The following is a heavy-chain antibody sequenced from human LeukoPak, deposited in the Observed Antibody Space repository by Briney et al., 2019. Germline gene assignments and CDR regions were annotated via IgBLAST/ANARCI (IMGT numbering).Heavy chain of an antibody. CDR3: ASCSITMVRGVSTYYYYYYMDV. J-gene: IGHJ6*03. D-gene: IGHD3-10*01. Sequence: ASVKVSCKASGYTFTNYDISWVRQAPGQGLEWMGGIIPIFGTANYAQKFQGRVTITADESTSTAYMELSSLRSEDTAVYYCASCSITMVRGVSTYYYYYYMDVWGKGTTVTISS. CDR1: GYTFTNYD. V-gene: IGHV1-69*13. CDR2: IIPIFGTA.